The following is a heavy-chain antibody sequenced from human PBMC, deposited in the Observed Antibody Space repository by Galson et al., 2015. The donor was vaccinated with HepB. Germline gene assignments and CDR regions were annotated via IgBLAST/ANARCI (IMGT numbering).Heavy chain of an antibody. CDR3: AREGANYITMIVVGHYYGMDV. J-gene: IGHJ6*02. V-gene: IGHV3-21*01. CDR2: ISSSSSYI. Sequence: SLRLSCAASGFTFSNYNTNWVRQAPGKGLEWVSSISSSSSYIYYADSVKGRFTISRDNSKNTLYLQMNSLRAEDTAVYYCAREGANYITMIVVGHYYGMDVWGQGTTVTVSS. CDR1: GFTFSNYN. D-gene: IGHD3-22*01.